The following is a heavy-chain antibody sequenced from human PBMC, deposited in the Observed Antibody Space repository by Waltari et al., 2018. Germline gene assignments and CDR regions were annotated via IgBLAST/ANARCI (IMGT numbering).Heavy chain of an antibody. CDR1: GGSISSYY. V-gene: IGHV4-59*01. J-gene: IGHJ6*03. Sequence: QVQLQESGPGQVKPSETLSLTCTVPGGSISSYYWSWIRQPPGKGLEWIGYIYYSGSTNYNPSLKSRVTISVDTSKNQFSLKLSSVTAADTAVYYCARGGWKRFNYYYYMDVWGKGTTVTVSS. D-gene: IGHD6-19*01. CDR2: IYYSGST. CDR3: ARGGWKRFNYYYYMDV.